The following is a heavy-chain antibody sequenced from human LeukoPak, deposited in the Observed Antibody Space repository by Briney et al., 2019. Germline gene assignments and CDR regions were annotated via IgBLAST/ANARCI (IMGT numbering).Heavy chain of an antibody. J-gene: IGHJ4*02. CDR1: GFTFSNNA. CDR2: ISGCGGST. CDR3: AKDPQED. V-gene: IGHV3-23*01. Sequence: GGSLRLSCAASGFTFSNNAMSWVRQAPGKGLEWVSAISGCGGSTYYADSVKGRFSISRDNSKNTLYLQMNSLRAGDTAVYYCAKDPQEDWGQGTLVTVSS.